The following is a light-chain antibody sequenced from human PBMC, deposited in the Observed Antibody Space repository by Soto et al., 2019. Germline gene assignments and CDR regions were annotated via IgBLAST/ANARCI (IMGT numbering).Light chain of an antibody. V-gene: IGKV3-15*01. J-gene: IGKJ2*01. CDR2: GAS. CDR1: QSISSN. CDR3: QQYNDWPPKYT. Sequence: EIVMTQSPATLSVSPGERATLSCRASQSISSNLAWYQQKPGQAPRLLIYGASTRATGIPARFSGSGSGTEFTLTISSLQSEDVAGYYCQQYNDWPPKYTFGQGTKLEIK.